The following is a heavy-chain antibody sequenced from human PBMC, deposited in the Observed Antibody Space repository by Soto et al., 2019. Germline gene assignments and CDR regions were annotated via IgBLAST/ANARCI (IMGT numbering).Heavy chain of an antibody. V-gene: IGHV4-59*08. CDR2: IYYSGST. CDR3: ARHGAPIVATIRWWFDP. Sequence: ETLSLTCTVSGGSSSSYYWSWIRQPPGKGLEWIGYIYYSGSTNYNPSLKSRVTISVDTSKNQFSLKLSSVTAADTAVYYCARHGAPIVATIRWWFDPWGQGTLVTVSS. D-gene: IGHD5-12*01. J-gene: IGHJ5*02. CDR1: GGSSSSYY.